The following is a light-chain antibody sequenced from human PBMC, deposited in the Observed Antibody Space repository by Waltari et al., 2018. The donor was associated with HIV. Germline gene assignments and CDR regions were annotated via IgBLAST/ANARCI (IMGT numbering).Light chain of an antibody. J-gene: IGLJ2*01. CDR1: TGSNN. V-gene: IGLV1-47*01. CDR2: RNN. CDR3: AAWDDSLSGPVV. Sequence: QSVLTQPPSASGTRGQRVTISCSGRTGSNNVYWYQQFERTAPKLLIFRNNQLPSGVPDRFSGSKSGTSASLAIGGLRSEGEADYYCAAWDDSLSGPVVFGGGTKLTVL.